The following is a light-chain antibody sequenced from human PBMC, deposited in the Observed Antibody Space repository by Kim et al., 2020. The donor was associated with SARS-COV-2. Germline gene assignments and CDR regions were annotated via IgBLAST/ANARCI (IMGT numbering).Light chain of an antibody. V-gene: IGKV3-15*01. Sequence: VSPGERAPLSCRASQGVRNHLAWYQQTPGQAPRLLIYGASTRATGIPARFSGSGSGTEFTLIISSLESEDFAVYYCQQYNNWAPFTFGQGTKLEI. J-gene: IGKJ2*01. CDR1: QGVRNH. CDR3: QQYNNWAPFT. CDR2: GAS.